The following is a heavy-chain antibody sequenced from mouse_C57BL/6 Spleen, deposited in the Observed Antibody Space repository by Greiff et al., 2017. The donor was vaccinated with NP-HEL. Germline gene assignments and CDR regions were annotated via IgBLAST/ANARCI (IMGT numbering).Heavy chain of an antibody. CDR2: ISSGSSTI. J-gene: IGHJ3*01. D-gene: IGHD2-3*01. CDR3: ARGWLLRGAWFAY. Sequence: VQLKESGGGLVKPGGSLKLSCAASGFTFSDYGMHWVRQAPEKGLEWVAYISSGSSTIYYADTVKGRFTISRDNAKNTLFLQMTSLRSEDTAMYYCARGWLLRGAWFAYWGQGTLVTVSA. V-gene: IGHV5-17*01. CDR1: GFTFSDYG.